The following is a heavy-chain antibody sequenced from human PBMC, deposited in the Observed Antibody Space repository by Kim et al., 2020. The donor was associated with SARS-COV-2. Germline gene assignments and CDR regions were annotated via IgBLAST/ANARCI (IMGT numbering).Heavy chain of an antibody. J-gene: IGHJ5*02. Sequence: AQEVQGRVTMTRDTSTSTVYMELSSLRSEDTAVYYCARDQVAVAGRWFDPWGQGTLVTVSS. D-gene: IGHD6-19*01. V-gene: IGHV1-46*01. CDR3: ARDQVAVAGRWFDP.